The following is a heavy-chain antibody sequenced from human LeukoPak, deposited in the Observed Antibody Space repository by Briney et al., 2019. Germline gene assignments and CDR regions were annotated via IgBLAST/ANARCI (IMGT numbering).Heavy chain of an antibody. CDR3: ARDGPGYSFDH. CDR1: GFTFSSYE. Sequence: GGSLRLSCAASGFTFSSYEMKWVRQAPGKGLEWVLCISTSGSTIYYADSVKGRFTMSRDNARNSLYLQMNSLRAEDTAVYYCARDGPGYSFDHWGQGTLVTVSS. CDR2: ISTSGSTI. D-gene: IGHD5-18*01. V-gene: IGHV3-48*03. J-gene: IGHJ4*02.